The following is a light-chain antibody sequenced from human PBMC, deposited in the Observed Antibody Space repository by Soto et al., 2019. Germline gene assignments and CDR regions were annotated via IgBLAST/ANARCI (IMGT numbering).Light chain of an antibody. CDR3: MQALQTRWT. V-gene: IGKV2-28*01. CDR1: QSLLHSNGYNY. Sequence: DIVMTQSPLSLPVTPGEPASISCRSSQSLLHSNGYNYLDWYLQKPGQSPQLLIYLGSNRASGVPDRFSGSGPGTDFTLKISRVEAEDVGVYYCMQALQTRWTFGQGTKVEIQ. CDR2: LGS. J-gene: IGKJ1*01.